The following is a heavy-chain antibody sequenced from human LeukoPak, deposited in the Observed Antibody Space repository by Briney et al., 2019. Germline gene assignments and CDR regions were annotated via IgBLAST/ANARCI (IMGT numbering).Heavy chain of an antibody. CDR1: GGSISSGGYY. CDR2: IYYSGST. Sequence: SETLSLTCTVSGGSISSGGYYWSWIRQHPGKGLEWIGYIYYSGSTYYNPSLKSRVTISVDTSKNQFSLKLSSVTAADTAVYYCARGDCSGGSCYQPPDAFDIWGQGTMVTVSS. V-gene: IGHV4-31*03. CDR3: ARGDCSGGSCYQPPDAFDI. J-gene: IGHJ3*02. D-gene: IGHD2-15*01.